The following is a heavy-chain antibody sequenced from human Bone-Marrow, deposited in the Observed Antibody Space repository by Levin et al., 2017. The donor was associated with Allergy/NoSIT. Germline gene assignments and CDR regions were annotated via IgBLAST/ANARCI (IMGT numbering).Heavy chain of an antibody. V-gene: IGHV1-3*01. CDR1: GYTFTRYA. CDR3: ARWEGDLLDAYDF. CDR2: INPGNENT. J-gene: IGHJ4*02. Sequence: ASVKVSCKASGYTFTRYAIHWVRQAPGQSLEWMGWINPGNENTKYSQTFQGRVTITRDTFASTVYMELNSLRSEDTAVYYCARWEGDLLDAYDFWGQGTLVTVSS. D-gene: IGHD1-26*01.